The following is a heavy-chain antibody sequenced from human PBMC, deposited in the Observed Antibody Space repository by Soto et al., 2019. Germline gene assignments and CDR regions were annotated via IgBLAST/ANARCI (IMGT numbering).Heavy chain of an antibody. Sequence: ASVKVSCKASGYTFTTYGLSWVRQAPGQGLEWMGWIGTYNGNTNYAQKLQVRVTMTTDTSASTAYMELRSLRSDDTAVYYCARAVAGPENFDYWGQGTLVTVSS. CDR3: ARAVAGPENFDY. D-gene: IGHD6-19*01. CDR2: IGTYNGNT. V-gene: IGHV1-18*01. J-gene: IGHJ4*02. CDR1: GYTFTTYG.